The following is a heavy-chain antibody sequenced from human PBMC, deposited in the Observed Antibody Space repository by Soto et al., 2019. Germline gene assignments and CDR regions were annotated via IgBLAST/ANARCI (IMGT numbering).Heavy chain of an antibody. V-gene: IGHV1-46*01. J-gene: IGHJ4*02. CDR3: AREYYYDSSGSPPLFDY. D-gene: IGHD3-22*01. CDR1: GYTFTSYY. Sequence: ASVKVSCKASGYTFTSYYMHWVRQAPGQGLEWMGIINPSGGSTSYAQKFQGRVTMTRDTSTSTVYMELSSLRSEDTAVYYCAREYYYDSSGSPPLFDYWGQGTLVTVSS. CDR2: INPSGGST.